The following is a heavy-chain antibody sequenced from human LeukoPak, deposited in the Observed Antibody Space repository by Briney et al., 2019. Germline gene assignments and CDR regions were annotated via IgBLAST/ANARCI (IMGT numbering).Heavy chain of an antibody. V-gene: IGHV3-7*01. D-gene: IGHD3-22*01. CDR1: GFTFSSYW. J-gene: IGHJ5*02. CDR3: AIDSSGYSNGVWFDP. Sequence: PGGSLRLSCAASGFTFSSYWMSWVRQAPGKGLEWVANIKQDGSEKYYVDSVKGRFTISRDNAKNSLYLQMNSLRAEDTAVYYCAIDSSGYSNGVWFDPWGQGTVVTVSS. CDR2: IKQDGSEK.